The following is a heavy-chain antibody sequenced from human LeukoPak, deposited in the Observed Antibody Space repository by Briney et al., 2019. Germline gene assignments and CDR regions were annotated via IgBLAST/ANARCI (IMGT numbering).Heavy chain of an antibody. Sequence: GGTLRLSCAASGFTFSSYGMSWVRQAPGKGLEWVSAISGSGGSTYYADSVKGRFTISRDNSKNTLYLQMNSLRAEDTAVYYCASTLLYDYVWGSYRYRGAFDIWGQGTMVTVSS. D-gene: IGHD3-16*02. CDR2: ISGSGGST. CDR3: ASTLLYDYVWGSYRYRGAFDI. V-gene: IGHV3-23*01. J-gene: IGHJ3*02. CDR1: GFTFSSYG.